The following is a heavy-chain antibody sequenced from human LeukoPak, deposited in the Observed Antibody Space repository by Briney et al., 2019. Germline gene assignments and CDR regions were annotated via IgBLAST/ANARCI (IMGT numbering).Heavy chain of an antibody. CDR2: ISSSSSTM. V-gene: IGHV3-48*02. CDR3: ARDGYSSGWFVG. D-gene: IGHD6-19*01. CDR1: GFAFSSYS. Sequence: GGSLRLSCAGSGFAFSSYSMNWVRQAPGKGLEWVSYISSSSSTMYYADSVKGRFTISRDNAENSLYVQMNSLRDEDTAVYYCARDGYSSGWFVGWGQGTLVTVSS. J-gene: IGHJ5*02.